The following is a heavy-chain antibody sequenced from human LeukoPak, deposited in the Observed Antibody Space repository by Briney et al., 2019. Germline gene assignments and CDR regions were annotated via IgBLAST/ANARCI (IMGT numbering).Heavy chain of an antibody. D-gene: IGHD1-26*01. J-gene: IGHJ4*02. CDR3: ARGSIGGAIFDSFDY. CDR1: GYTFTDYY. Sequence: ASVKVSCKASGYTFTDYYIHWVRQAPGQGLEWMGWINPNSGGTNYAQKFQGRVTMTRDTSISTAYMDLSRLRSDDTAVYYCARGSIGGAIFDSFDYGGQGPLVTVSS. V-gene: IGHV1-2*02. CDR2: INPNSGGT.